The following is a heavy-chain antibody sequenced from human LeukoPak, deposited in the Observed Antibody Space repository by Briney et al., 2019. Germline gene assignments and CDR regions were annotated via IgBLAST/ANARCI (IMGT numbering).Heavy chain of an antibody. CDR3: ARRKDEVTATFDY. D-gene: IGHD2-21*02. J-gene: IGHJ4*02. Sequence: SETLSLTCSVSGASISSHYWGRIRQPPGKGLEWIGNIYSIGTTYYNQSLRSRVTISVDTSKNQFSLKVRSVTAADTAVYYCARRKDEVTATFDYWGQGILVTVSS. V-gene: IGHV4-39*01. CDR2: IYSIGTT. CDR1: GASISSHY.